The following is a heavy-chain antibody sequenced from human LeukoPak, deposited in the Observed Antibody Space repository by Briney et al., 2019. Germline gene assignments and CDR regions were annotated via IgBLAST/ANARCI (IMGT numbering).Heavy chain of an antibody. CDR1: GGSISGYY. D-gene: IGHD3-22*01. J-gene: IGHJ4*02. Sequence: SETLSLTCSVSGGSISGYYWSWIRQPPGKGLEWIGYIYYSGTTIYNPSLKSRLTISLDTSKNQFSLKLSSVTAADTAVYYCARGSQYYYESSGYFSHDYWGQGTLVTVSS. CDR3: ARGSQYYYESSGYFSHDY. CDR2: IYYSGTT. V-gene: IGHV4-59*12.